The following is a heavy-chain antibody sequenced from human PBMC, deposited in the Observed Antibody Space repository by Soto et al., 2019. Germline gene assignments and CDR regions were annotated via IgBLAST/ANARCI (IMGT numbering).Heavy chain of an antibody. CDR1: GFTFSSYW. J-gene: IGHJ4*02. CDR3: ARDGEGDYNDFDY. CDR2: IKEDGSDK. V-gene: IGHV3-7*01. D-gene: IGHD1-1*01. Sequence: GGSLRLSCAASGFTFSSYWMSWVRQAPGKGLEWVANIKEDGSDKYYVSSVKGRFTISRDNAKNSLYLQMNSLRADDTAVYYCARDGEGDYNDFDYWGQGTLVTVSS.